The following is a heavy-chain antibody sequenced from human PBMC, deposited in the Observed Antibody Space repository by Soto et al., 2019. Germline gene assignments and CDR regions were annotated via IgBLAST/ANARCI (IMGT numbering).Heavy chain of an antibody. CDR1: GFTVSSNY. D-gene: IGHD6-13*01. J-gene: IGHJ4*02. CDR2: IYSGGST. V-gene: IGHV3-66*01. Sequence: GGSLRLSCAASGFTVSSNYMSWVRQAPGKGLEWVSVIYSGGSTYYADSVKGRFTISRDNSKNTLYLQMNSLRAEDTAVYYCARGQSPYSSSWYPLSKRLAGTTVGKTLDYWGQGTLVTVSS. CDR3: ARGQSPYSSSWYPLSKRLAGTTVGKTLDY.